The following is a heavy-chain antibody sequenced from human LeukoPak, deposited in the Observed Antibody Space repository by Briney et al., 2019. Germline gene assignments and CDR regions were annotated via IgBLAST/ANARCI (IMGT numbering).Heavy chain of an antibody. CDR1: GFXFSSYW. D-gene: IGHD1-26*01. V-gene: IGHV3-7*04. J-gene: IGHJ4*02. CDR3: ARDHHPSYYLPDY. Sequence: PGGSLRLSCAVSGFXFSSYWMTWVRQAPGKGLEWVASIKEDGSEKYYEDSVKGRFTISRDNAKNSLYLQMNSLRAEDTAVYYCARDHHPSYYLPDYWGQGTLVTVSS. CDR2: IKEDGSEK.